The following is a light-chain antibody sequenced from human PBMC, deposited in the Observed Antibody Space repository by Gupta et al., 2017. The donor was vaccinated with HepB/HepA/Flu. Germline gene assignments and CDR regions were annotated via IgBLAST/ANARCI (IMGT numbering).Light chain of an antibody. V-gene: IGKV3-11*01. CDR1: QSVSSY. CDR2: DAS. J-gene: IGKJ3*01. CDR3: QQRSNWPPRVT. Sequence: EIVLTQSPATLYLSPGERATLSCRASQSVSSYLAWYQQKPGQAPRLLIYDASNRTTGIPARFSGSGSGTDFTLTLSSLGPEDFAVYYCQQRSNWPPRVTFGPGTKVDIK.